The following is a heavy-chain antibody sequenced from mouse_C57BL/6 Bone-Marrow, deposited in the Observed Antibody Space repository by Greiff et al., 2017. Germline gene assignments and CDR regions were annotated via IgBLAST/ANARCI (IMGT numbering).Heavy chain of an antibody. CDR3: GRSVTALVGLDY. J-gene: IGHJ2*01. CDR2: IHPKYGTT. V-gene: IGHV1-39*01. CDR1: GYSFTSYY. Sequence: QLQQSGPELVKPGASVKISCKASGYSFTSYYMNWVKQSPGKGLEWIGVIHPKYGTTSYNQKFKGKATLTVDQSSSTAYMQLSSLTSEDSADYYCGRSVTALVGLDYWGQGTTLTVSS. D-gene: IGHD1-1*01.